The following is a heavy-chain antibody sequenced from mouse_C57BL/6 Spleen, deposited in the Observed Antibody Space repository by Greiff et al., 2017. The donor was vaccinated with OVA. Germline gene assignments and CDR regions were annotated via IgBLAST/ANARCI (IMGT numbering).Heavy chain of an antibody. Sequence: EVQLQQSGPELVKPGASVKMSCKASGYTFTDYNMHWVKQSHGKSLEWIGYINPNNGGTSYNQKFKGKATLTVNKSSSTAYMELRSLTSEDSAVYYCAREGEPYYYAMDYWGQGTSVTVSS. CDR1: GYTFTDYN. J-gene: IGHJ4*01. CDR2: INPNNGGT. CDR3: AREGEPYYYAMDY. V-gene: IGHV1-22*01.